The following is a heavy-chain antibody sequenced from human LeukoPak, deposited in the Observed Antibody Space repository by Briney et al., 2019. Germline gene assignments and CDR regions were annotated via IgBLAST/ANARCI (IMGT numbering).Heavy chain of an antibody. CDR3: ARHRGGRFSESYCDY. V-gene: IGHV4-59*08. J-gene: IGHJ4*02. D-gene: IGHD1-26*01. CDR2: IYHTGLT. Sequence: SETLSLTCTVSGDSIRGYYWSWIRQPPGKGLEWIGFIYHTGLTNYNPSLESRVTLSVNMSQNQFSLKLNSVAAADTAVYYCARHRGGRFSESYCDYWGQGTLVTVSS. CDR1: GDSIRGYY.